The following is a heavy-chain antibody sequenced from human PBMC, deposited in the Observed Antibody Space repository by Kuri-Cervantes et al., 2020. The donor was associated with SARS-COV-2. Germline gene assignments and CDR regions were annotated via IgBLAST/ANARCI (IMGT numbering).Heavy chain of an antibody. CDR1: GGTFSSYA. J-gene: IGHJ4*02. CDR2: IIPIFGTA. Sequence: SVKVSCKASGGTFSSYAISWVRQAPGQGLEWMGGIIPIFGTANYAQKFQGRVTITTDESTSTAYMELRSLRSDDTAVYYCARDFWSGYYMSYYFDYWGQGTLVTVSS. D-gene: IGHD3-3*01. V-gene: IGHV1-69*05. CDR3: ARDFWSGYYMSYYFDY.